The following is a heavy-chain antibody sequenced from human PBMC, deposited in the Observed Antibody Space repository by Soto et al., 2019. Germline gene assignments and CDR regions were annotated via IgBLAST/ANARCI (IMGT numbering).Heavy chain of an antibody. J-gene: IGHJ6*02. CDR1: GYTLTELS. D-gene: IGHD2-8*01. Sequence: ALVKVSCKVSGYTLTELSMHWVRQAPGKGLEWMGGFDPEDGETIYAQKFQGRVTMTEDTSTDTAYMELSSLRSEDTAVYYCATVNCTNGVCYYYYGMDVWGQGTTVTVSS. CDR3: ATVNCTNGVCYYYYGMDV. V-gene: IGHV1-24*01. CDR2: FDPEDGET.